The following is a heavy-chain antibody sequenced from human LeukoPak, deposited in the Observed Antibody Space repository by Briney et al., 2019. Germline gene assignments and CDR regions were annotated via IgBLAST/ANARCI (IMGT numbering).Heavy chain of an antibody. J-gene: IGHJ3*02. CDR1: GFTFSRYG. V-gene: IGHV3-30*03. CDR3: ARDTGGLPTYYDILTGYYRMPDAFDI. D-gene: IGHD3-9*01. Sequence: GGSLRLSCVASGFTFSRYGMHWVRQAPGKGLEWVALISYDGSNKYYADSVKGRFTISRDNSKNTLYVQMNSLRAEDTAVYYCARDTGGLPTYYDILTGYYRMPDAFDIWGQGTMVTVSS. CDR2: ISYDGSNK.